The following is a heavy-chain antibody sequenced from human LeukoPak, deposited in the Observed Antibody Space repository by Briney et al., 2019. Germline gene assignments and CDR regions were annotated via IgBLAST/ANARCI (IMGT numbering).Heavy chain of an antibody. Sequence: SETLSLTCTVSGGSISSSSYYWGWIRQPPGKGLEWIGNMYYSGSTYYNPSLKSRVTISVDTSNNQFSLKLSSVTAADTAVYYCERSLHISAPFDVWGQGTLVTVSS. CDR3: ERSLHISAPFDV. CDR2: MYYSGST. D-gene: IGHD2-21*01. J-gene: IGHJ4*02. V-gene: IGHV4-39*01. CDR1: GGSISSSSYY.